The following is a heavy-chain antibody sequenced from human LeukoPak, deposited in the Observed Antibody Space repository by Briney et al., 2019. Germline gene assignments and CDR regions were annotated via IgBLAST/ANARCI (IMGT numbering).Heavy chain of an antibody. Sequence: SGGSLRLSCTASGFTFRTYAMNWVRQAPGKGLEWLSGISGSGNGTYYADSVKGRFIVSRDNSKNMAYLQMNSLTVEDTATYYCAKRTMSAFDSWGQGTLLIVSS. CDR3: AKRTMSAFDS. V-gene: IGHV3-23*01. J-gene: IGHJ4*02. CDR2: ISGSGNGT. CDR1: GFTFRTYA. D-gene: IGHD5-24*01.